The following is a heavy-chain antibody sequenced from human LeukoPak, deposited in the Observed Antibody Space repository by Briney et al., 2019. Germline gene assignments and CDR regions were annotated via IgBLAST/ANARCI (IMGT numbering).Heavy chain of an antibody. CDR1: GYSISSGYY. Sequence: SETLSLTCTVSGYSISSGYYWGWIGQPPGKGLEWIGSIYHSGSTYYNPSLKSRVTISVDTSKNQFSLKLSSVTAADTAVYYCARDNPFKYDYVNWGQGTLVTVSS. V-gene: IGHV4-38-2*02. J-gene: IGHJ4*02. CDR2: IYHSGST. CDR3: ARDNPFKYDYVN. D-gene: IGHD3-16*01.